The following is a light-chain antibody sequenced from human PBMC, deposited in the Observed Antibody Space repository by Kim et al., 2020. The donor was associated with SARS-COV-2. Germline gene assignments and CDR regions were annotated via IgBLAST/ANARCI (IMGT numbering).Light chain of an antibody. Sequence: SYELTQPPSVSVAPGKTARITCGGNNIGNKNVHWYQQKPGQAPVLVIYYDSDRPSGIPERFSGSNSGNTATLTISRVEAGDEADYYCQVWDSSSDHVVFGGGTKVTVL. CDR3: QVWDSSSDHVV. J-gene: IGLJ2*01. V-gene: IGLV3-21*04. CDR1: NIGNKN. CDR2: YDS.